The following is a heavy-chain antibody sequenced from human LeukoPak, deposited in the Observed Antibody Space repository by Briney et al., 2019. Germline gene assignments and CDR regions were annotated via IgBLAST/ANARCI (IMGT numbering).Heavy chain of an antibody. CDR1: GYSFTDYY. V-gene: IGHV1-2*02. CDR2: INPKRGVT. Sequence: ASVKLSCKASGYSFTDYYIHWMRQAPGQGLEWMGWINPKRGVTAYAQKFQGRVTMTRDTSITTAYMELTRLRSDDTTIYYCARERNYGDYGNAFDVWGQGTKVTVSS. D-gene: IGHD4-17*01. J-gene: IGHJ3*01. CDR3: ARERNYGDYGNAFDV.